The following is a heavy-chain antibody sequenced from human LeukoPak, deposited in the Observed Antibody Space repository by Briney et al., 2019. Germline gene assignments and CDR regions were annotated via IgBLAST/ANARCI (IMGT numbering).Heavy chain of an antibody. CDR2: ISSSSSTI. J-gene: IGHJ3*02. V-gene: IGHV3-48*01. CDR3: ARDGPLGYCSSTSCSNDAFDI. D-gene: IGHD2-2*01. CDR1: GFTFSSYS. Sequence: GGSLRLSCAASGFTFSSYSMNWVRQAPGKGLEWVISSSSSTIYYADSVKGRFTISRDNAKNSLYLQMNSLRAEDTAVYYCARDGPLGYCSSTSCSNDAFDIWGQGPMVTVSS.